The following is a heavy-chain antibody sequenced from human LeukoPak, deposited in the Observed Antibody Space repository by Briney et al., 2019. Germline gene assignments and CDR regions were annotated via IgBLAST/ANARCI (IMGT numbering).Heavy chain of an antibody. CDR1: GFTFSTHL. CDR3: ASLLTPYHGSGGGGMDV. Sequence: GGSLRLSCAASGFTFSTHLMYWVRQAPGKELAWVSRISGDGSGTSYADSVKGRFTISRDNAKDTLYLQMTSLRVEDTAVYSCASLLTPYHGSGGGGMDVWGQGTTVTVSS. D-gene: IGHD3-10*01. CDR2: ISGDGSGT. V-gene: IGHV3-74*01. J-gene: IGHJ6*02.